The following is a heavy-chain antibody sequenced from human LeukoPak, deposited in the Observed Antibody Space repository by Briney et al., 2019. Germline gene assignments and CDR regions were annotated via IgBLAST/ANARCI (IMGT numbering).Heavy chain of an antibody. Sequence: VASVKVSCKASGYTFTSYGISWVRQAPGQGLEWMGWIGPYNGNTNYAQNLQGRVTMTTDTSTSTAYMELGSLGSEDTAVYYCASSVPAATGEGDAFDIWGQGTMVTVSS. CDR3: ASSVPAATGEGDAFDI. CDR1: GYTFTSYG. CDR2: IGPYNGNT. V-gene: IGHV1-18*01. J-gene: IGHJ3*02. D-gene: IGHD2-2*01.